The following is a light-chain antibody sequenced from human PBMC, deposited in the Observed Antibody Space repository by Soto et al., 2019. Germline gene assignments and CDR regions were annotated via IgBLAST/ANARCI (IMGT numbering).Light chain of an antibody. J-gene: IGKJ1*01. V-gene: IGKV3-15*01. CDR3: QQYNNWLTWT. CDR1: QSVNSN. Sequence: EIMMTQSPATLSVPPGERATLSCRAIQSVNSNLAWYQHKPGQAPRLLIYGASTRATGIPARFSGSGSGTEFTLTISSLQSEDFAVYYCQQYNNWLTWTFGQGTKVEVK. CDR2: GAS.